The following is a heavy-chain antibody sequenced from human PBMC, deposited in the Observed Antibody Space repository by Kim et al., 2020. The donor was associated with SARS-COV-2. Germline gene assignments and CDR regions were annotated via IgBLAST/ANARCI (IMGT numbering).Heavy chain of an antibody. D-gene: IGHD3-16*02. Sequence: GGSLRLSCAASGFTFSSYAMSWVRQAPGKGLEWVSAISGSGGSTYYADSVKGRFTISRDNSKNTLYLQMNSLRAEDTAVYYCAKLITFGGVIVEGGVAFDIWGQGTMVTVSS. CDR3: AKLITFGGVIVEGGVAFDI. J-gene: IGHJ3*02. V-gene: IGHV3-23*01. CDR1: GFTFSSYA. CDR2: ISGSGGST.